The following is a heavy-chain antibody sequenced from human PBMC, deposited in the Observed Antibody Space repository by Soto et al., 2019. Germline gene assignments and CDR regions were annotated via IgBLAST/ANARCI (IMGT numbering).Heavy chain of an antibody. J-gene: IGHJ4*02. CDR1: GDSISSNNYY. CDR2: MYHSGNT. D-gene: IGHD3-10*01. Sequence: SETLSLTCTVSGDSISSNNYYWGWIRQPPGKGLEWIGSMYHSGNTYHNPSLKSRVTISVDTSKNQLSLNLRSVTAADTAVYYCTRHRGPTAPNYWGQGTLGTVSS. CDR3: TRHRGPTAPNY. V-gene: IGHV4-39*01.